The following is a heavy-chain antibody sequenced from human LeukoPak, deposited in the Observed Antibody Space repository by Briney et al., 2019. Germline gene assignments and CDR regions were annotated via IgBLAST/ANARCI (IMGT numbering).Heavy chain of an antibody. D-gene: IGHD2-21*02. CDR1: GGSISSYY. J-gene: IGHJ6*02. V-gene: IGHV4-59*01. CDR2: IYYSGST. Sequence: PSETLSLTCTVSGGSISSYYWSWIRQPPGKGLEWIGYIYYSGSTNYNPSLKSRVTISVDTSKNLFSLKLSPVTAADTAVYYCARVYCGGDCYSEYYYYYGMDVWGQGTTVTVSS. CDR3: ARVYCGGDCYSEYYYYYGMDV.